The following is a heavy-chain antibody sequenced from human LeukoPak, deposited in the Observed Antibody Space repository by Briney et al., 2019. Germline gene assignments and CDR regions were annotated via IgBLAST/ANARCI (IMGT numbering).Heavy chain of an antibody. J-gene: IGHJ5*02. CDR1: GDTFTANY. CDR2: INLNTGYT. Sequence: GASVKVSCKPSGDTFTANYLHWVRQAPGQGLEWLGWINLNTGYTKYAQKFQGRVTMARDTSTSPDFMELSRLRSDATAVYFCAEDVGRTGTNCFDPWGQGTLVTVSS. V-gene: IGHV1-2*02. CDR3: AEDVGRTGTNCFDP. D-gene: IGHD1-1*01.